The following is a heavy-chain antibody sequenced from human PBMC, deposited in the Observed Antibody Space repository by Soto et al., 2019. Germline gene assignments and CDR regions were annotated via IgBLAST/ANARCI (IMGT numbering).Heavy chain of an antibody. Sequence: QVQVVESGGGVVQPGRSLRPSCAVSGFTYTNYGMHWVRQAPGKGLEWVAVIWYDGSKKYYLDSVKGRFTISRDNSKNTLDLEMNDLRAEDTAVYYCARDRANWFDPWGQGTLVTVSS. CDR3: ARDRANWFDP. J-gene: IGHJ5*02. CDR1: GFTYTNYG. CDR2: IWYDGSKK. V-gene: IGHV3-33*01.